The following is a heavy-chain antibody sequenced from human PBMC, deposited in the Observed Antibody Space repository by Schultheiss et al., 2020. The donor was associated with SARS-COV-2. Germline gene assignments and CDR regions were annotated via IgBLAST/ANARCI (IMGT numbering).Heavy chain of an antibody. CDR2: MNPNSGNT. Sequence: ASVKVSCKASGYSFTEYYIHWVRQAPGQGLEWMGWMNPNSGNTGYAQKFQGRVTMTRNTSISTAYMELSSLRSEDTAVYYCARGEYSSSWYWPGYYYYYGMDVWGQGTTVTVSS. CDR3: ARGEYSSSWYWPGYYYYYGMDV. D-gene: IGHD6-13*01. CDR1: GYSFTEYY. J-gene: IGHJ6*02. V-gene: IGHV1-8*01.